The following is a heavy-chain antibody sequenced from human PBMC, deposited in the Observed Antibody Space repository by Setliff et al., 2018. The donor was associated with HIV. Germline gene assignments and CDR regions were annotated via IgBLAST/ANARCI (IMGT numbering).Heavy chain of an antibody. CDR2: IYGGGTT. D-gene: IGHD6-13*01. J-gene: IGHJ4*02. Sequence: GGSLRLSCAASGFTVSSNYMSWVRQAPGKGLEWVSVIYGGGTTHYADSVKGRFTISRDTSKNTLYLQMNSLRAEDTAVYYCATVWTAGSLFYWGQGTLVTVSS. CDR1: GFTVSSNY. V-gene: IGHV3-66*01. CDR3: ATVWTAGSLFY.